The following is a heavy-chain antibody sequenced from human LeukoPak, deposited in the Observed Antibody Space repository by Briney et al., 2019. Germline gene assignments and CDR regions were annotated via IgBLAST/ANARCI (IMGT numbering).Heavy chain of an antibody. J-gene: IGHJ4*02. Sequence: GASLKISCKGSGSSFTSYWIGWVRQMPGKGLEWMGIIYPGDSDTRYSPSFQGQVTISADKSISTAYLQWSSLKASDTAMYYCARQLDSSGSDYWGQGTLVTVSS. CDR2: IYPGDSDT. CDR3: ARQLDSSGSDY. CDR1: GSSFTSYW. D-gene: IGHD3-22*01. V-gene: IGHV5-51*01.